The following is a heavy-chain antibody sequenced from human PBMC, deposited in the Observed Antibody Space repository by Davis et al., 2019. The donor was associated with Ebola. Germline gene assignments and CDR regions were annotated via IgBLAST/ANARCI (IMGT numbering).Heavy chain of an antibody. J-gene: IGHJ3*02. V-gene: IGHV1-46*01. CDR1: GYRFTSYY. D-gene: IGHD3-22*01. Sequence: ASVKVSCKASGYRFTSYYMHWVRQAPGQGLEWMGIINPITGGTSYAQNFQVRVNMTRDTSTSTVYMELSSLRPEDTAVYYCASEGGRYYDSSGYVFDIWGQGTMVKVSS. CDR3: ASEGGRYYDSSGYVFDI. CDR2: INPITGGT.